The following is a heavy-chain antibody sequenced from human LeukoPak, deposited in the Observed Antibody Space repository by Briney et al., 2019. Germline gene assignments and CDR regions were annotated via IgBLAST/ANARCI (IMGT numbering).Heavy chain of an antibody. CDR1: GFTFDDYA. J-gene: IGHJ4*02. D-gene: IGHD1-26*01. CDR3: AKDSVGLRYYFDY. Sequence: PGGSLRLSCAASGFTFDDYAMHWVRQAPGKGLEWVSGISWNSGSIGYADSVKGRFTISRDNAKNSLYLQMNSLRAEDTALYYCAKDSVGLRYYFDYWGQGTLVTVSS. V-gene: IGHV3-9*01. CDR2: ISWNSGSI.